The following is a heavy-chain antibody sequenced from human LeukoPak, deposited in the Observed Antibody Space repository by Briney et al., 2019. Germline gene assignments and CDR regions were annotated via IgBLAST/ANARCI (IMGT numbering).Heavy chain of an antibody. CDR2: INTNTGNP. Sequence: ASVNVSCKASGYTFTTYAMNWVRQAPGQGLEWMGWINTNTGNPTYAQGFTGRFVFSLDTSVSTAYLQISSLKAEDTAVYYCARGGYCTNGVCYEKIDYWGQGTLVTVSS. CDR1: GYTFTTYA. J-gene: IGHJ4*02. V-gene: IGHV7-4-1*02. CDR3: ARGGYCTNGVCYEKIDY. D-gene: IGHD2-8*01.